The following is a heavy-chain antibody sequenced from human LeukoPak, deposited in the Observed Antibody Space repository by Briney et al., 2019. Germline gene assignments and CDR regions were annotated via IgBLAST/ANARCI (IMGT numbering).Heavy chain of an antibody. Sequence: GGSLRLSCAASGFTLSSYWMHWVRQAPGKGLVWVSNIYAHGSNTTYADSVKGRFTISRDSATNTVFLQMNSLRAEDTAVYYCAAYGDNSDFAYWGQGTLVTVSS. V-gene: IGHV3-74*01. CDR2: IYAHGSNT. D-gene: IGHD4-23*01. CDR3: AAYGDNSDFAY. J-gene: IGHJ4*02. CDR1: GFTLSSYW.